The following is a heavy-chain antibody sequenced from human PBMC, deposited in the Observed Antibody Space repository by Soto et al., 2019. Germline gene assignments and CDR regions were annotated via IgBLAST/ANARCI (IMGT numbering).Heavy chain of an antibody. CDR2: ISSSSSSI. CDR1: GFTFSSYN. CDR3: SGAESPDAAYFSLY. V-gene: IGHV3-21*03. D-gene: IGHD1-26*01. J-gene: IGHJ4*02. Sequence: LILSCAASGFTFSSYNMNWVRQAPGKGLEWVSFISSSSSSIYYADSVKGRFTISRDNARNSLYLQMNSLNIEDSAVYYCSGAESPDAAYFSLYWGQGTPVTVSS.